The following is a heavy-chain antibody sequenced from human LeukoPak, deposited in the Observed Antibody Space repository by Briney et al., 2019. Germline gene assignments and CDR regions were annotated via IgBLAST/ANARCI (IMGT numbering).Heavy chain of an antibody. CDR1: GGSISSSSYY. V-gene: IGHV4-39*01. D-gene: IGHD3-10*01. CDR3: ARRRGSGRFDY. J-gene: IGHJ4*02. Sequence: PPETLSFTCTVSGGSISSSSYYWGGIRQPPGKGLEWIGSIYYSGSTYYNPSLKSRVTISVDTSKNQFSLKLSSVTAADTAVYYCARRRGSGRFDYWGQGTLVTVSS. CDR2: IYYSGST.